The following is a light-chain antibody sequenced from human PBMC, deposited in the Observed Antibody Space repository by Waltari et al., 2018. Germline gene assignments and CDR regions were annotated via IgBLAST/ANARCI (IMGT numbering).Light chain of an antibody. Sequence: DIQLPQSPSTLSASVADRLTITCRASQSISSWLAWYQQKPGKAPKLLIYKASSLESGVPSRFSGSGSGTEFTLTISSLQPDDFATYYCQQYNSYLYTFGQGTKLEIK. CDR2: KAS. J-gene: IGKJ2*01. CDR3: QQYNSYLYT. CDR1: QSISSW. V-gene: IGKV1-5*03.